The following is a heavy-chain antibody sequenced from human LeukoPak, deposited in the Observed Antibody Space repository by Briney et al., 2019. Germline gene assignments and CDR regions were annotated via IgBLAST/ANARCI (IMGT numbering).Heavy chain of an antibody. D-gene: IGHD1-26*01. Sequence: GASVKVSCKASGYTFTSYDINWVRQATGQGLEWMGIINPSGGSTYYTQKFQGRLTMTRDMSTSTVYMELSSLRSEDTAVYYCARVVATTRRHDAFDIWGQGTMVTVSS. CDR2: INPSGGST. CDR1: GYTFTSYD. V-gene: IGHV1-46*01. J-gene: IGHJ3*02. CDR3: ARVVATTRRHDAFDI.